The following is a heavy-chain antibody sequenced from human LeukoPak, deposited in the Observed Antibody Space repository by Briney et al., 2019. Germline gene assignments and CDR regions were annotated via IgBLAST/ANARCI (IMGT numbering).Heavy chain of an antibody. CDR2: IKQDGSEK. J-gene: IGHJ4*02. Sequence: GGSLRLSCAASGFTFSSYWMGWVRQAPGKGLEWAANIKQDGSEKYYVDSVKGRFTISRDNAKNALYLQMNSLTAEDTALYHCARDRSYGSFDFWGQGTLVTVSS. CDR1: GFTFSSYW. D-gene: IGHD5-18*01. V-gene: IGHV3-7*03. CDR3: ARDRSYGSFDF.